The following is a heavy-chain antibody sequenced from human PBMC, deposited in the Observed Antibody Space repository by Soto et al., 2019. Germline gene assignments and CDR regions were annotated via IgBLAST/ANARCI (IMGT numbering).Heavy chain of an antibody. CDR2: ISYSGST. V-gene: IGHV4-39*01. D-gene: IGHD2-21*02. Sequence: SETLSLTCTVSGGSISSRSYYWGWIRQPPGKGLEYIGSISYSGSTYYNPSLKSRVTISVDTSKNQFSLKLSSVTAADTAVYYCARPLVTGSHQGDWFDPWGQGSLGTVAS. J-gene: IGHJ5*02. CDR3: ARPLVTGSHQGDWFDP. CDR1: GGSISSRSYY.